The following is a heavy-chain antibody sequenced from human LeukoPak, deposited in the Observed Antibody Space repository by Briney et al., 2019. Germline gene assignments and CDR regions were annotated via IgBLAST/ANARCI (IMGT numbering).Heavy chain of an antibody. Sequence: GGSLRLSCAASGFTFHSYDMHWVRQATGKSLEWVSAIGTAGDTYYPGSVKGRSTISRENAKKSLYLQMNSLRDGDTAVYYCARGDSSGYRSNWYFDLWGRGTLVTVSS. CDR1: GFTFHSYD. D-gene: IGHD3-22*01. CDR3: ARGDSSGYRSNWYFDL. CDR2: IGTAGDT. V-gene: IGHV3-13*01. J-gene: IGHJ2*01.